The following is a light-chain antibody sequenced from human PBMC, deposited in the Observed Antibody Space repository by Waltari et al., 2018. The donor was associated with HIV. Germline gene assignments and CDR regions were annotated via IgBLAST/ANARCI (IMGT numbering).Light chain of an antibody. Sequence: QLVLTQSPSASASLGASVNLTCILSSGHSSFAIAWHQQQPEKGPRFLGKVNGVGSHNRGGGVPSRFSGASSGPERYLTISSLQSEDEADYYCQTWGTGIWVFGGGTKLTVL. CDR1: SGHSSFA. J-gene: IGLJ3*02. CDR3: QTWGTGIWV. CDR2: VNGVGSH. V-gene: IGLV4-69*01.